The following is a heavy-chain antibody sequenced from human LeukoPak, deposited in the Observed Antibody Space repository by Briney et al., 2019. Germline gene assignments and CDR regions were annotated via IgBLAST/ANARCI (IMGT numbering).Heavy chain of an antibody. Sequence: ASVKVSCKASGYTFTSYDINWVRQATGQGLEWMGWMNPNSGNTGYAQKFQGRVTMTRNTSISTAYMELSSLRSEDTAVYYCARGPERYCSGGSCYSGLWFDPWGQGTLVTVSP. CDR1: GYTFTSYD. V-gene: IGHV1-8*01. CDR2: MNPNSGNT. J-gene: IGHJ5*02. CDR3: ARGPERYCSGGSCYSGLWFDP. D-gene: IGHD2-15*01.